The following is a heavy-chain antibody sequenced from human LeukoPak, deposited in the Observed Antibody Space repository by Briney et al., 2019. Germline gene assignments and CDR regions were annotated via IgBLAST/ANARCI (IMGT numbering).Heavy chain of an antibody. CDR3: ARVRTTASYYGMDV. CDR2: IKEDESEK. Sequence: GGSLRLSCAASGFTFSTYWMSWVRQAPGKGLEWVANIKEDESEKYYVDSVKGRFTISRDNAQNSPNLQMNSLRPEDTAMYYCARVRTTASYYGMDVWGQGTTVTLSS. CDR1: GFTFSTYW. D-gene: IGHD4-17*01. J-gene: IGHJ6*02. V-gene: IGHV3-7*01.